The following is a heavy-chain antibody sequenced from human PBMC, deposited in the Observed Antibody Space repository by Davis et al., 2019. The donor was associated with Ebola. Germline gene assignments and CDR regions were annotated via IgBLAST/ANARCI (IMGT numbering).Heavy chain of an antibody. Sequence: GGSLRLSCTASGFTFGDYAMTWVRQVPGKGLEWVSAISGSGGSTYYADSVKGRFTISRDNSKKTLYLQMNSLRAEDTAVYYCAKSGLSFGVVKYHYGMDVWGKGTTVTVSS. CDR2: ISGSGGST. D-gene: IGHD3-3*01. J-gene: IGHJ6*04. CDR1: GFTFGDYA. V-gene: IGHV3-23*01. CDR3: AKSGLSFGVVKYHYGMDV.